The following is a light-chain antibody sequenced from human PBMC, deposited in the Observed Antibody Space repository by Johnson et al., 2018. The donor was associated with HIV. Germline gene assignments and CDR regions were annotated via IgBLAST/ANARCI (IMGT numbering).Light chain of an antibody. CDR1: SSNIGNNY. CDR3: GTWDSSLSAAV. V-gene: IGLV1-51*01. Sequence: HSVLTQPPSVSAAPGQKVTISCSGSSSNIGNNYVSWYQQLPGTAPKLLIYDNNKRPSGIPDRFSGSKSGTSATLGINGLQTGDEADYYCGTWDSSLSAAVFGTGTKVTVL. CDR2: DNN. J-gene: IGLJ1*01.